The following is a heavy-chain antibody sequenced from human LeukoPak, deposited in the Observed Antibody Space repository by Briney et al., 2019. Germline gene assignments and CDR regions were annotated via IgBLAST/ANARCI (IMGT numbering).Heavy chain of an antibody. CDR2: IYPGDSDT. J-gene: IGHJ6*02. D-gene: IGHD3-10*01. CDR3: ARSGSGSPLHYYYYYGMDV. V-gene: IGHV5-51*01. Sequence: GESLKISCKVSGYSFPSYWITWVRQVPGKGLEWMGIIYPGDSDTRYSSSFQGQVTISADKSISTAYLQWSSLKASDTAMYYCARSGSGSPLHYYYYYGMDVWGQGTTVTVSS. CDR1: GYSFPSYW.